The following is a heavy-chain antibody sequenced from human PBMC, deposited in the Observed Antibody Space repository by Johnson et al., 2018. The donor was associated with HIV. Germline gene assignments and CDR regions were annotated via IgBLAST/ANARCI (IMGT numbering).Heavy chain of an antibody. D-gene: IGHD6-6*01. CDR1: GFTVSSNY. CDR2: IYSGGST. V-gene: IGHV3-66*02. J-gene: IGHJ3*02. CDR3: ARVSSLGGIAARNAFDI. Sequence: QLVESGGGLVQPGGSLRLSCAASGFTVSSNYMSWVRQAPGKGLEWVSVIYSGGSTYYADSVKGRFTISRDNSKNTLYLQMNSLRAEDTAVYYCARVSSLGGIAARNAFDIWGQGTMVTVSS.